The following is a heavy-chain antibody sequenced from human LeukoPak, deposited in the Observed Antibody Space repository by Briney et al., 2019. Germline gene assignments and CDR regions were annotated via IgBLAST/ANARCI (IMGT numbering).Heavy chain of an antibody. D-gene: IGHD4-17*01. CDR2: TRTKAKDYTT. Sequence: GGSLRLSCATSGFTFSDHYMDWVRQAPGKGLEWVARTRTKAKDYTTGYAASVKGRFTVSRDESMHSLYLQMNSLKTEDTAVYYCARGPTVTFNYHYGMDVWGQGTTVTVSS. V-gene: IGHV3-72*01. CDR1: GFTFSDHY. J-gene: IGHJ6*02. CDR3: ARGPTVTFNYHYGMDV.